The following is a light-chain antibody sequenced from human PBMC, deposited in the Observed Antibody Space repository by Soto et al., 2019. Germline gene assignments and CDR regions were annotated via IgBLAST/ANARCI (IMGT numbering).Light chain of an antibody. CDR3: QQYNSYSWT. V-gene: IGKV1-5*03. Sequence: DIRMTQSPSTLSASLGDRVTITCRASQSISSWLAWYQQKQGKAPKLLIYKASSLESGVPSRFSGSGYGTEFNLTISSLQPDDFATYYYQQYNSYSWTFGQGTKVDIK. CDR1: QSISSW. CDR2: KAS. J-gene: IGKJ1*01.